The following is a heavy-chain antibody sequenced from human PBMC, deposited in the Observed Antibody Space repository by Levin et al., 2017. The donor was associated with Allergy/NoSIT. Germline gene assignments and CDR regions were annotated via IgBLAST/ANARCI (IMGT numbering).Heavy chain of an antibody. J-gene: IGHJ4*02. CDR1: GFSLTTNGVG. CDR2: IYWDDDK. CDR3: AHLSGYDDGFIFDY. D-gene: IGHD5-12*01. V-gene: IGHV2-5*02. Sequence: ESGPTLVKPTQTLTLTCTFSGFSLTTNGVGVGWIRQPPGKALEWLALIYWDDDKRYSPSLKSRLIITKDTSKNQVVLTMTNVDPVDTGTFYCAHLSGYDDGFIFDYWGQGTLVTVSS.